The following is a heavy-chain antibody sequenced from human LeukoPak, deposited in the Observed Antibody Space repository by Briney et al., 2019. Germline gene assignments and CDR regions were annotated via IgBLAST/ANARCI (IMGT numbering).Heavy chain of an antibody. CDR3: ASGGLYYYDSSETDGKFDY. V-gene: IGHV1-69*13. Sequence: SVKVSCKASGGTFSSYAISWVRQAPGQGLEWMGGIIPIFGTANYAQKFQGRVTITADESTSTAYMELSSLRSEDTAVYYCASGGLYYYDSSETDGKFDYWGQGTLVTVSS. CDR1: GGTFSSYA. D-gene: IGHD3-22*01. CDR2: IIPIFGTA. J-gene: IGHJ4*02.